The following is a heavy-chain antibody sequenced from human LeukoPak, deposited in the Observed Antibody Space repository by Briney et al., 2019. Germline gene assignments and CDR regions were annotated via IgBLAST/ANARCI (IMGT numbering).Heavy chain of an antibody. V-gene: IGHV3-21*01. CDR2: ISSSSSYI. CDR1: GFTFSSYS. J-gene: IGHJ4*02. Sequence: PGGSLRLSRAASGFTFSSYSMNWVRQAPGKGLEWVSSISSSSSYIYYADSVKGRFTISRDNAKNSLYLQMNSLRAEDTAVYYCASLGWDGLHYFDYWGQGTLVTVSS. CDR3: ASLGWDGLHYFDY. D-gene: IGHD1-26*01.